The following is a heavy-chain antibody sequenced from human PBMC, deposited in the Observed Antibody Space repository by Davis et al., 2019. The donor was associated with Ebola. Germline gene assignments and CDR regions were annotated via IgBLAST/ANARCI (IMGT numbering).Heavy chain of an antibody. D-gene: IGHD3-22*01. CDR2: IRSKANSYAT. CDR1: GFIFSGSA. CDR3: TRHPYYDSSGYYYVHYGMDV. Sequence: PGGSLRPSFAAPGFIFSGSAMHWVRQASGKGLEWVGRIRSKANSYATAYAASVKGSFTISRDDSKNTAYLQMNSLKTEDTVVYYCTRHPYYDSSGYYYVHYGMDVWGQGTTVTVSS. V-gene: IGHV3-73*01. J-gene: IGHJ6*02.